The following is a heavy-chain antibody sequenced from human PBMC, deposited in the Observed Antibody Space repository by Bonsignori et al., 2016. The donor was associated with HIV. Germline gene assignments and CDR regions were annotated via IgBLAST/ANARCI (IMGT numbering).Heavy chain of an antibody. CDR3: ARGPQLGSDPSYDY. Sequence: SETLSLTCAVYGGSFSGYYWSWIRQPPGKGLEWIGEINHSGSTNYNPSLKSRVTISVDTSKNQFSLKLSSVTAADTAVYYCARGPQLGSDPSYDYWGQGTLVTVSS. J-gene: IGHJ4*02. V-gene: IGHV4-34*01. CDR2: INHSGST. CDR1: GGSFSGYY. D-gene: IGHD7-27*01.